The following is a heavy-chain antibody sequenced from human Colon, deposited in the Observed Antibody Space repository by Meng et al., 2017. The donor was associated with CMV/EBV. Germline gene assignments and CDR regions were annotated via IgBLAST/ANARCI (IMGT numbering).Heavy chain of an antibody. CDR1: GGSISSYY. CDR2: MYYTGST. D-gene: IGHD6-13*01. CDR3: ARERTGSSTWTDYYYYAMDV. Sequence: SETLSLTCTVSGGSISSYYWSWIRQSPEKGLEWLGHMYYTGSTNYNPALKSRVTISVDTSKIQFSLRLRSVTAADTAVYYCARERTGSSTWTDYYYYAMDVWGQGTTVTVSS. J-gene: IGHJ6*02. V-gene: IGHV4-59*01.